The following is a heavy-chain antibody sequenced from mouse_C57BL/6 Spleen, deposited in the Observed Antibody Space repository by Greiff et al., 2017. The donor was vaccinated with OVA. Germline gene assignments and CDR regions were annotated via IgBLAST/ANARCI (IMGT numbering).Heavy chain of an antibody. CDR1: GYTFTSYG. J-gene: IGHJ1*03. D-gene: IGHD1-1*01. CDR2: IYPRSGNT. V-gene: IGHV1-81*01. Sequence: VQLQESGAELARPGASVKLSCKASGYTFTSYGISWVKQRTGQGLEWIGEIYPRSGNTYYNEKFKGKATLTADKSSSTAYMELRSLTSEDSAVYFCARPYYYGSSYSGYWYFDVWGTGTTVTVSS. CDR3: ARPYYYGSSYSGYWYFDV.